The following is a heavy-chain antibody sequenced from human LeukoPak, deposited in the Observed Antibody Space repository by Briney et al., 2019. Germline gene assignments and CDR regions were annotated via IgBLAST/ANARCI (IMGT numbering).Heavy chain of an antibody. J-gene: IGHJ4*02. Sequence: GGSLRLSCAASGFTFSSYGMNWVRQAPGKGLEWLSYISSSSSTIYYADSVKGRFTISRDNAKNSLYLQMNSLRAEDTAVYYCARARVVTGDFDYWGQGTLVTDSS. V-gene: IGHV3-48*01. D-gene: IGHD2-21*02. CDR2: ISSSSSTI. CDR3: ARARVVTGDFDY. CDR1: GFTFSSYG.